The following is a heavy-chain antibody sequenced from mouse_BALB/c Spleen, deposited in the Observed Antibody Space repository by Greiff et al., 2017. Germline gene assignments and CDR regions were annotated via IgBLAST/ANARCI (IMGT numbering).Heavy chain of an antibody. CDR3: ARRDGYVNYAMDY. J-gene: IGHJ4*01. Sequence: EVQRVESGGGLVQPGGSLKLSCAASGFTFSSYTMSWVRQTPEKRLEWVAYISNGGGSTYYPDTVKGRFTISRDNAKNTLYLQMSSLKSEDTAMYYCARRDGYVNYAMDYWGQGTSVTVSS. V-gene: IGHV5-12-2*01. CDR1: GFTFSSYT. CDR2: ISNGGGST. D-gene: IGHD1-2*01.